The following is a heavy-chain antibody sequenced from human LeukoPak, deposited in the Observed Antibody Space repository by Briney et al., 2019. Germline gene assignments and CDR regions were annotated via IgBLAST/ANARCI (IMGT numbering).Heavy chain of an antibody. Sequence: ASVKVSCKASGYTFTNYHIAWVRQAPGQGLEWMGIINPSGGSTSYAQKFQGRVTMTRDTSTSTVYMELSSLRSEDTAVYYCARGSLSGWYDYWGQGTLVTVSS. D-gene: IGHD6-19*01. CDR1: GYTFTNYH. CDR3: ARGSLSGWYDY. CDR2: INPSGGST. V-gene: IGHV1-46*01. J-gene: IGHJ4*02.